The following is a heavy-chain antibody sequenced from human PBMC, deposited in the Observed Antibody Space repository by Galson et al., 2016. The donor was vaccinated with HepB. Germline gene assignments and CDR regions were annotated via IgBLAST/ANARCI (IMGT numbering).Heavy chain of an antibody. CDR3: AREGGRDYGDYLAY. V-gene: IGHV3-53*01. CDR2: IYTDGDT. D-gene: IGHD4-17*01. Sequence: SLRLSCAASGFTVSGNYMSWVRLPPGKGLEWVSVIYTDGDTYYADSVRGRFTASRDQSKNTLYLQMNSPSVEDTAVYYCAREGGRDYGDYLAYWGQGTLVTVSS. J-gene: IGHJ4*02. CDR1: GFTVSGNY.